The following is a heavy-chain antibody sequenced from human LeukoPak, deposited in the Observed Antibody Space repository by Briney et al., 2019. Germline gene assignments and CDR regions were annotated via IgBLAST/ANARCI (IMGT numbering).Heavy chain of an antibody. D-gene: IGHD4/OR15-4a*01. Sequence: SETLSLTCTVSGGSISSYYWSWIRQPPGKGLEWIGYIYYSGSTNYNPSLKSRVTISVDTSKNQFSLKLASVSAADTAVYYCARGGTQLTFPVWGQGTLVTVSS. CDR3: ARGGTQLTFPV. V-gene: IGHV4-59*01. CDR2: IYYSGST. J-gene: IGHJ4*02. CDR1: GGSISSYY.